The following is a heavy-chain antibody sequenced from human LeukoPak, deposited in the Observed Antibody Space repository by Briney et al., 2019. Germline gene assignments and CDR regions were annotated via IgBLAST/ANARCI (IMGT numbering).Heavy chain of an antibody. CDR2: INHSGST. D-gene: IGHD3-10*01. Sequence: SETLSLTCAVYGGSFSGYYWSWIRQPPGKGLEWIGEINHSGSTNYNLSLKSRVTISVDTSKNQFSLKLSSVTAADTAVYYCARGRGGSGSFRRFDPWGQGTLVTVSS. CDR1: GGSFSGYY. J-gene: IGHJ5*02. V-gene: IGHV4-34*01. CDR3: ARGRGGSGSFRRFDP.